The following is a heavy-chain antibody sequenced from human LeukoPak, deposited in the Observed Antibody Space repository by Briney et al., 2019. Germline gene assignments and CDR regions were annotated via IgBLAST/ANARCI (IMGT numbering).Heavy chain of an antibody. Sequence: GGSLRLSCAVSGFTLNTYALHWVRQAPGKGLEWVAIISYDGSQKYYADSLKGRFTISRDNSRNTLYLQMNSLRDDDTGMYYCARDTDEWYNSPGDYWGQGTLVTVSS. CDR3: ARDTDEWYNSPGDY. D-gene: IGHD1-1*01. CDR2: ISYDGSQK. J-gene: IGHJ4*02. CDR1: GFTLNTYA. V-gene: IGHV3-30*04.